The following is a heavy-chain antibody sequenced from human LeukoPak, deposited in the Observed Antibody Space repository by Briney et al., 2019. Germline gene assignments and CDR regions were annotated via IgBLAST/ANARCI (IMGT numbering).Heavy chain of an antibody. Sequence: GGSLRLSCAASGFTFSGSVMSWVRQAPGKGLEWVSAIWGSGGSTYYADSVKGRFTISRDNSKNTLYLQMNSLRAEDTAIYHCAKGGSSGWYLSNWFDPWGQGTLVTVSS. CDR3: AKGGSSGWYLSNWFDP. J-gene: IGHJ5*02. V-gene: IGHV3-23*01. D-gene: IGHD6-19*01. CDR1: GFTFSGSV. CDR2: IWGSGGST.